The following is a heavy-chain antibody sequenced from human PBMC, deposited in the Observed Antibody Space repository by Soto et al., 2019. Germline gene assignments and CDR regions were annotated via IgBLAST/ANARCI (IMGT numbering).Heavy chain of an antibody. J-gene: IGHJ4*02. CDR3: AREVRPLMDIVVVPAAMDFDY. D-gene: IGHD2-2*03. V-gene: IGHV1-2*04. CDR1: GYTFTGYY. Sequence: QVQLVQSGAEVKKPGASVKVSCKASGYTFTGYYMHWVRQAPGQGLEWMGWINPNSGGTNYAQKFQGWVTMTRDTSISTAYMELSRLRSDDTAVYYCAREVRPLMDIVVVPAAMDFDYWGQGTLVTVSS. CDR2: INPNSGGT.